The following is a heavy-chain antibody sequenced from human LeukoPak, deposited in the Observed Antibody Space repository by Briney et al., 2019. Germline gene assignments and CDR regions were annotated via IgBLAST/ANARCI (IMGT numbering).Heavy chain of an antibody. V-gene: IGHV3-48*02. CDR2: ISSSYSTM. CDR1: GFTFSIYA. J-gene: IGHJ4*02. CDR3: ARDASGWGFTDY. D-gene: IGHD6-19*01. Sequence: GGSLRLSCAASGFTFSIYAMSWVRQAPGKGLEWVSYISSSYSTMYYADSVRGRFTISRDNAKNSLYLQMNSLRDEDTAVYYCARDASGWGFTDYWGQGTLVTVSS.